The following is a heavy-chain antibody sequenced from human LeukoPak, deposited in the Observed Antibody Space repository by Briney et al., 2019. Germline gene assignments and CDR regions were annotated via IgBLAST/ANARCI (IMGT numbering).Heavy chain of an antibody. CDR1: GGTFSSYA. CDR3: ARVVDYYDSSGYYYTSWYFDL. V-gene: IGHV1-69*13. D-gene: IGHD3-22*01. CDR2: IIPIFGTA. Sequence: SVNVSCKAPGGTFSSYAISWVRQAPGQGLEWMGGIIPIFGTANYAQKFQGRVTIIADESTSTAYMELSSLRSEDTAVYYCARVVDYYDSSGYYYTSWYFDLWGRGTLVTVSS. J-gene: IGHJ2*01.